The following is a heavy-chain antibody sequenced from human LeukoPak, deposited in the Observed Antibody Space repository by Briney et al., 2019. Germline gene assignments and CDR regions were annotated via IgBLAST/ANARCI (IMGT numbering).Heavy chain of an antibody. D-gene: IGHD1-14*01. CDR3: ARRGSGASLEYYFDL. CDR1: GGSSSSYH. J-gene: IGHJ2*01. Sequence: SETLSLTCTVSGGSSSSYHWSWSRQPPGKGLEYIGYIYYSGNTNSNPSLNSRVTISVDTSKNQFSLKLSSVTAADTAVYYYARRGSGASLEYYFDLWGRGTLVTVSS. CDR2: IYYSGNT. V-gene: IGHV4-59*08.